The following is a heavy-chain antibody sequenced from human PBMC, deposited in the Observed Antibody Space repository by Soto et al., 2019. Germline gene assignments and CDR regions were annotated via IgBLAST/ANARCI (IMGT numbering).Heavy chain of an antibody. Sequence: GGSLRLSCAASGFTFDEYAMQWVRQAPGKGLEWVSGISWNSGSIGYADSVKGRFTISRDNAKNSLYLQMNSLRAEDTALYYCARHLSSSSHGNAFDIWGQGTMVTVSS. CDR1: GFTFDEYA. CDR3: ARHLSSSSHGNAFDI. D-gene: IGHD6-13*01. V-gene: IGHV3-9*01. CDR2: ISWNSGSI. J-gene: IGHJ3*02.